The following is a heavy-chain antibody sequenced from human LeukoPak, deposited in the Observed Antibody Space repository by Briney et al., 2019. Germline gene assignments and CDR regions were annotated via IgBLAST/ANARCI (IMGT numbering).Heavy chain of an antibody. J-gene: IGHJ6*02. Sequence: ASVKVSCKASGYTFTSYGISWVRQAPGQGLEWMGWISAYNGNTNYAQKLQGRVTMTTDTSTSTAYMELRSLRSDDTAVYYCAKDSVPITMVRGVTHYYYYYGMDVWGQGTTVTVSS. CDR3: AKDSVPITMVRGVTHYYYYYGMDV. CDR1: GYTFTSYG. V-gene: IGHV1-18*01. D-gene: IGHD3-10*01. CDR2: ISAYNGNT.